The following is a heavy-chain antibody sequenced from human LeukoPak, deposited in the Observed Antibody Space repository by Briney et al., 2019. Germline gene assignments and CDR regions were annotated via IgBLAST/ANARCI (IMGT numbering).Heavy chain of an antibody. V-gene: IGHV3-21*04. CDR1: GFTLSSHS. CDR3: ARVGGIVVVPAMDV. D-gene: IGHD2-2*01. J-gene: IGHJ6*04. Sequence: TGGSLRLSCAASGFTLSSHSMNWVRQAPGKGLEWVSSISSSSSYIYYADSVKGRFTISRDNAKNSLYLQMNSLRAEDTALYHCARVGGIVVVPAMDVWGKGTTVTVSS. CDR2: ISSSSSYI.